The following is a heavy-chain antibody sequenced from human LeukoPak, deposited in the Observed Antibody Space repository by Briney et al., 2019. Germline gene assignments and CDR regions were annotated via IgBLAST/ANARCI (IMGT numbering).Heavy chain of an antibody. J-gene: IGHJ5*02. CDR1: GFTFSSYA. D-gene: IGHD1-26*01. V-gene: IGHV3-23*01. Sequence: GGSLRLSCAASGFTFSSYAMSWVRQAPGKRLEWVSGIRGGGEDTFYADSVKGRFTISRDNSKNTLYLQMNSLRAEDTAVYYCARDPSGSYYNWFDPWGQGTLVTVSS. CDR3: ARDPSGSYYNWFDP. CDR2: IRGGGEDT.